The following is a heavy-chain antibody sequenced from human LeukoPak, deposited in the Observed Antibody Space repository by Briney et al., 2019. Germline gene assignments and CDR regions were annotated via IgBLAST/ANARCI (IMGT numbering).Heavy chain of an antibody. CDR3: ARDLGFGELLSDYYYYYGMDV. CDR1: GFTFSSYE. D-gene: IGHD3-10*01. Sequence: GGSLRLSCAASGFTFSSYEMNWVRQAPGKGLEWVSCISSSGSTIYYADSVKGRFTISRDNAKNSLYLQMNSLRAEDTAVYYCARDLGFGELLSDYYYYYGMDVWGKGTTVTVSS. V-gene: IGHV3-48*03. J-gene: IGHJ6*04. CDR2: ISSSGSTI.